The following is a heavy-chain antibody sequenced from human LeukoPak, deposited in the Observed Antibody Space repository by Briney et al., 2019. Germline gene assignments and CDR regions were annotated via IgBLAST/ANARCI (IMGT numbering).Heavy chain of an antibody. CDR3: AAGVVGATFEY. J-gene: IGHJ4*02. V-gene: IGHV3-23*01. CDR2: INGGGDST. CDR1: GFTFTSYA. Sequence: GGSLRLSCAASGFTFTSYAMTWVRQAPGKGLEWVSTINGGGDSTYSADSVKGRFTISRDNSKNTLFRQMSSLRADDTALYYCAAGVVGATFEYWGQGALVTVSS. D-gene: IGHD3-10*01.